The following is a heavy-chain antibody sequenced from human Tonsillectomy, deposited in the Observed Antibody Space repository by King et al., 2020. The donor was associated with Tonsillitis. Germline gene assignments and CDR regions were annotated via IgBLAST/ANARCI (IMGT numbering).Heavy chain of an antibody. Sequence: VQLVESGAEVKKPGESLKISCQGSGYSFTKFWIGWVRQMPGKGLEWMGLIYPGDSDTRYSPSFQGQVTISADKSNSVAYLQWSSLEASDTAMYFCARLVRSGEPGRGYYHMDVWGKGTTVTVSS. CDR3: ARLVRSGEPGRGYYHMDV. J-gene: IGHJ6*03. V-gene: IGHV5-51*03. CDR1: GYSFTKFW. D-gene: IGHD7-27*01. CDR2: IYPGDSDT.